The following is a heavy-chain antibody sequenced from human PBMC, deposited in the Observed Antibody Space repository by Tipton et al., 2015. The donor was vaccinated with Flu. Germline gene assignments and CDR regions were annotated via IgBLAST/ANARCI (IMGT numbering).Heavy chain of an antibody. Sequence: LRLSCTVSGGSIGSSSYHWAWIRQPPGKGLEWIGSIYYTGNTYHTPSLESRVSISADTSKRQFSLKLTSVTAADTAVYYCATVSSYYFFFDSWGQGTLVTVSS. J-gene: IGHJ4*02. CDR1: GGSIGSSSYH. V-gene: IGHV4-39*07. CDR3: ATVSSYYFFFDS. CDR2: IYYTGNT. D-gene: IGHD1-26*01.